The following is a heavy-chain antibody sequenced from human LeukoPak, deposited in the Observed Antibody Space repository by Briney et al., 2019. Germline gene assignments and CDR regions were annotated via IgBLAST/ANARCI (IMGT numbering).Heavy chain of an antibody. V-gene: IGHV3-15*01. J-gene: IGHJ4*02. D-gene: IGHD6-13*01. CDR1: GFTFSNAW. CDR2: IKSKTDGGTT. Sequence: PGGSLRLSCAASGFTFSNAWMSWVRQAPGKGLEWVGRIKSKTDGGTTDYAAPVKGRFTIPRDDSKNTLYLQMNSLKPEDTAVYYCTTVKGIAAPGTWYYWGQGTLVTVSS. CDR3: TTVKGIAAPGTWYY.